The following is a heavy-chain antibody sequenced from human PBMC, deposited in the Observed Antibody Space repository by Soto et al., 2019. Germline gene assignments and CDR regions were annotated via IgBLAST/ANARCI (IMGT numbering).Heavy chain of an antibody. CDR3: AREPRCSGPLPLDGFDL. Sequence: GGSLRLSCAASGFVVTDYYMSWVRQAPGKGLEWVAVFLIGGDTHYGESVKGRFTISRDNSKNTLYLQMNSLRAEDTAVYYCAREPRCSGPLPLDGFDLWGQGTMVTVSS. D-gene: IGHD2-15*01. V-gene: IGHV3-53*01. CDR2: FLIGGDT. CDR1: GFVVTDYY. J-gene: IGHJ3*01.